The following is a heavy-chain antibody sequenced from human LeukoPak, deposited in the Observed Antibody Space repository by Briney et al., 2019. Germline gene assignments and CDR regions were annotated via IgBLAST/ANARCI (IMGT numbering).Heavy chain of an antibody. CDR3: VRGTYHAYYMDV. Sequence: GGSLRLSCAASGFTFNNYWIHWVRQAPGKGLVWVSRVNPGGSIANFADSVKGRFTISRDNAKNTVYLQTSSLTAEDTAVYYCVRGTYHAYYMDVWGKGTTVTVSS. CDR1: GFTFNNYW. V-gene: IGHV3-74*01. J-gene: IGHJ6*03. CDR2: VNPGGSIA. D-gene: IGHD3-16*01.